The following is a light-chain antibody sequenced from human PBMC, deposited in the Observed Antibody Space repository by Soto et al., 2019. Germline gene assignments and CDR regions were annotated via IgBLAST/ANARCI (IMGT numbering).Light chain of an antibody. CDR2: WAS. V-gene: IGKV4-1*01. CDR1: QSVLYSSNNKNY. CDR3: QQYESTPPT. Sequence: DIVMTQSPDSLAVSLGERATINCKSSQSVLYSSNNKNYLAWYQQRPGQTPKLLIDWASTRESGVPDRFSGSGCGTDFTLTITRLHAEDVAVYYCQQYESTPPTFGQGTKLEIK. J-gene: IGKJ2*01.